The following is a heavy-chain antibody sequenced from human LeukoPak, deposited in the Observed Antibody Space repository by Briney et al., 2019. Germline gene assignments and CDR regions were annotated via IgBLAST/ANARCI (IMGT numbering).Heavy chain of an antibody. D-gene: IGHD2-2*01. J-gene: IGHJ4*02. CDR2: ISGSGGST. Sequence: GGSLRLSCAASGFTFSSYAMSWVRQAPGKGLEWVSAISGSGGSTYYADSVKGRFTISRDNSKNTLYLQMNSLRAEDTAVYYYAKVWVLGYCSSTSCYGFDYWGQGTLVTVSS. CDR3: AKVWVLGYCSSTSCYGFDY. CDR1: GFTFSSYA. V-gene: IGHV3-23*01.